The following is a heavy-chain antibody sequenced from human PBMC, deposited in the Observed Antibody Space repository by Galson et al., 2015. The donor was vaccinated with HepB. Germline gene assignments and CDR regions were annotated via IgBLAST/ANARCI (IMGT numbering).Heavy chain of an antibody. D-gene: IGHD6-19*01. CDR1: GFTFSDYY. V-gene: IGHV3-11*06. Sequence: SLRLSCAASGFTFSDYYMSWIRQAPGKGLEWVSYISSSSSYTNYADSVKGRFTISRDNAKNSLYLQMNSLRAEDTAVYYCARMQWLGLGLYYFDYWGQGTLVTVSS. CDR2: ISSSSSYT. J-gene: IGHJ4*02. CDR3: ARMQWLGLGLYYFDY.